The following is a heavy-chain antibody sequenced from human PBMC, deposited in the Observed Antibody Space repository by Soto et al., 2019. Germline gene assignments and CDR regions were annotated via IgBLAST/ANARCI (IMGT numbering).Heavy chain of an antibody. CDR1: GGTFSSYA. D-gene: IGHD6-13*01. CDR3: ARGYSSSWSAQGDQEGMDV. V-gene: IGHV1-69*13. CDR2: IIPIFGTA. Sequence: GASVKVSCKASGGTFSSYAISWVRQAPGQGLEWMGGIIPIFGTANYAQKFQGRVTITADESTSTAYMELSSLRSEDTAVYYCARGYSSSWSAQGDQEGMDVWGQGTTVTVSS. J-gene: IGHJ6*02.